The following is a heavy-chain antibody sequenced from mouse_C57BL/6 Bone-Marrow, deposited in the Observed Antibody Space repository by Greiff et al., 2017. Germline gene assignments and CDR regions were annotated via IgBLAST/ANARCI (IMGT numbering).Heavy chain of an antibody. D-gene: IGHD2-4*01. Sequence: EVQLQQPGPELVKPGASVKISCKASGYSFTDYYMHWVKQSNGKSLEWIGVIKPNNGTTSYNQKFKGKATLTVGQSSSTAYMQLNSLTSEDSAVYYGARDYDYDYAMDYWGRGNSVTVSA. J-gene: IGHJ4*01. CDR2: IKPNNGTT. V-gene: IGHV1-39*01. CDR1: GYSFTDYY. CDR3: ARDYDYDYAMDY.